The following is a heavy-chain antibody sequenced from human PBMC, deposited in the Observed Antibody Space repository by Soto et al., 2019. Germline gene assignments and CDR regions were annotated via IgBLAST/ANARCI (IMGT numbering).Heavy chain of an antibody. D-gene: IGHD6-13*01. CDR1: GFTFSSYG. Sequence: QVQLVESGGGVVQPGRSLRLSCAASGFTFSSYGMHWVRQAPGKGLEWVAVISYDGSNKYYADSVKGRFTISRDNSKNTLYLQMNSLRAEDTAVYYCAKAPLRIAAAVLANWFDPWGQGTLVTVSS. V-gene: IGHV3-30*18. J-gene: IGHJ5*02. CDR3: AKAPLRIAAAVLANWFDP. CDR2: ISYDGSNK.